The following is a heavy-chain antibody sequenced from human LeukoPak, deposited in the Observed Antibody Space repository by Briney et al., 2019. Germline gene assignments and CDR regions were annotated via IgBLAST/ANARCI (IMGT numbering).Heavy chain of an antibody. V-gene: IGHV6-1*01. CDR3: AREYYGSGSYYNGARYFDY. Sequence: SQTLSLTCAISGDSVSSNSAAWNWIRQSPSRGLEWLGRTYYRSKWYNDYAVSVKSRITINPDTSKNQFSLQLNSVTPEDTAVYYCAREYYGSGSYYNGARYFDYWGQGTLVTVS. CDR1: GDSVSSNSAA. CDR2: TYYRSKWYN. J-gene: IGHJ4*02. D-gene: IGHD3-10*01.